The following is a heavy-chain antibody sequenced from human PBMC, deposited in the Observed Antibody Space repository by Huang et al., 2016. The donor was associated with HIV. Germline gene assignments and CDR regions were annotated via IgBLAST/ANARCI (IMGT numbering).Heavy chain of an antibody. D-gene: IGHD5-18*01. CDR2: IIVYNGNT. Sequence: QVQLVQSGAEVKKPGASVKVSCKASGYTFSSFGISWVRQAPGQGLEWGGWIIVYNGNTKFAQKFPGRLTRTTDTSTSTAYMELRSLRSDDTSVYYCARGGGIQLWLLGYYYMDVWGNGTTVTVSS. CDR3: ARGGGIQLWLLGYYYMDV. J-gene: IGHJ6*03. CDR1: GYTFSSFG. V-gene: IGHV1-18*01.